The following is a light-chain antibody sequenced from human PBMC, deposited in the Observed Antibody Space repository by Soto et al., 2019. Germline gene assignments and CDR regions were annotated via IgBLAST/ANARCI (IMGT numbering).Light chain of an antibody. J-gene: IGLJ2*01. CDR2: EVT. CDR3: CSYAGSVV. CDR1: SSVVGNYNL. Sequence: QSVLTQPASVSGSPGQSITISCTGSSSVVGNYNLVSWYQQHPGNAPKLMIYEVTKRPSGISTRFSGSKSGNTASLTISGLQAEDEADYYCCSYAGSVVLGGGTKLTVL. V-gene: IGLV2-23*02.